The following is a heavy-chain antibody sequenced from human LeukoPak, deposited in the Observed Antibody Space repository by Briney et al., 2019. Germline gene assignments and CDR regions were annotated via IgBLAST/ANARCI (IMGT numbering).Heavy chain of an antibody. V-gene: IGHV3-23*01. D-gene: IGHD3-10*01. CDR1: GFTFGSYN. Sequence: GGSLRLSCAASGFTFGSYNLSWVRQAPGKGLECVAAISRGVGSTYYADSVKGGFTISRDNSKNRLYLQMNNLRADDTAVYYCAKVAPLSSVTMVRGGRFDYWGQGTLVTVSS. CDR2: ISRGVGST. CDR3: AKVAPLSSVTMVRGGRFDY. J-gene: IGHJ4*02.